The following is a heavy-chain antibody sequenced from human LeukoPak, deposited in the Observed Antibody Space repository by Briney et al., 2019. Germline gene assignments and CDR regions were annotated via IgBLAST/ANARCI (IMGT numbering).Heavy chain of an antibody. V-gene: IGHV3-30-3*01. Sequence: GGSLRLSCAASGFTFGSYAMHWVRQAPGKGLEWVAVISYDGSNKYYADSVKGRFTISRDNSKNTLYLQMNSLRAEDTAVYYCAKDPEKQWLVRPDYWGQGTLVTVSS. CDR3: AKDPEKQWLVRPDY. CDR2: ISYDGSNK. CDR1: GFTFGSYA. J-gene: IGHJ4*02. D-gene: IGHD6-19*01.